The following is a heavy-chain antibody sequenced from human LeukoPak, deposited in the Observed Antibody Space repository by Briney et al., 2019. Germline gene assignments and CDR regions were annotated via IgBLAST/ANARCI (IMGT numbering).Heavy chain of an antibody. CDR2: INPNSGGT. V-gene: IGHV1-2*02. CDR1: GCTFTGYY. CDR3: ARDHVSGWYQRGTDFDY. D-gene: IGHD6-19*01. Sequence: ASVKVSCKASGCTFTGYYMHWVRQAPGQGLEWMGWINPNSGGTNYAQKFQGRVTMTRDTSISTAYMELSRLRSDDTAVYYCARDHVSGWYQRGTDFDYWGQGTLVTVSS. J-gene: IGHJ4*02.